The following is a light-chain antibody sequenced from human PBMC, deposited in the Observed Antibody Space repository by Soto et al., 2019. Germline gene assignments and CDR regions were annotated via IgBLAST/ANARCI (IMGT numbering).Light chain of an antibody. Sequence: DIVMTQCPDSLAVSLGERATINCKSSQSVLYSSNNKNYLTWYQQKPGQPPKLLIYWASTRESGVPDRFSGSGSGTDFTLTISSLQAEDVAVYYCQQYSSIPFTFGQGTKLEIK. J-gene: IGKJ2*01. CDR2: WAS. CDR3: QQYSSIPFT. CDR1: QSVLYSSNNKNY. V-gene: IGKV4-1*01.